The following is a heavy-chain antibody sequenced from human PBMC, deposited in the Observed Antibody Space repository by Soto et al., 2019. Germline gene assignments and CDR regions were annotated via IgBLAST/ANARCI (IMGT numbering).Heavy chain of an antibody. V-gene: IGHV3-30*18. J-gene: IGHJ6*01. CDR2: ISYDGSNK. D-gene: IGHD3-22*01. CDR3: AKDVTYSSGYYYKLYYYYGMDV. Sequence: QVQLVESGGGVVQPGRSLRLSCAASGFTFSSYGMHWVRQAPGKGLEWVAVISYDGSNKYYADSVKGRFTISRDNSKNTLYLQMNSLRAEDTAVYYCAKDVTYSSGYYYKLYYYYGMDVW. CDR1: GFTFSSYG.